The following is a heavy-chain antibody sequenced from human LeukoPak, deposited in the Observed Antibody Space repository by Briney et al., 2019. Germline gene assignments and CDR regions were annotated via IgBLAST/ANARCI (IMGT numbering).Heavy chain of an antibody. CDR1: GGSINNYY. Sequence: SETLSLTCTVSGGSINNYYWSWIRQPPGKGLEWIGFVYYSGSTNYNPSLKSRVTISVDTSKNQFSLKLTSVTAADTAVYYCARGNFRHDFWGQGTLVTVSP. J-gene: IGHJ4*02. CDR3: ARGNFRHDF. CDR2: VYYSGST. V-gene: IGHV4-59*08.